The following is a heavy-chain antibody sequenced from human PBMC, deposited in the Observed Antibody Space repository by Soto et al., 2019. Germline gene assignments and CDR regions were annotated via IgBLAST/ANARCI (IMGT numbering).Heavy chain of an antibody. J-gene: IGHJ4*02. D-gene: IGHD4-17*01. CDR2: MNPNSGNT. V-gene: IGHV1-8*01. Sequence: QVQLVQSGAEVKKAGASVKVSCKASGYTFTRHDINWVRQATGQGLEWMGWMNPNSGNTGYAQKFQGRVTMTRNSSISTAYMELSSLRSEDTAVYYCARSDYGYYARFDSWGQGTLVTVSS. CDR3: ARSDYGYYARFDS. CDR1: GYTFTRHD.